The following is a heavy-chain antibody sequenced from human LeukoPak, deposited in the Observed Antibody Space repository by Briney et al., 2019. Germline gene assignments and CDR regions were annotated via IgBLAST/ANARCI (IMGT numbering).Heavy chain of an antibody. CDR1: GFTFSSYA. Sequence: GGSLRLSCAASGFTFSSYAMHWVRQAPGKGLEWVAVISYDGSNKYYADSVKGRFTISRDNSKNTLYLQMNSLRAEDTAVYYCARDVNGDYGGWFDPWGQGTLVTVSS. V-gene: IGHV3-30-3*01. D-gene: IGHD4-17*01. J-gene: IGHJ5*02. CDR3: ARDVNGDYGGWFDP. CDR2: ISYDGSNK.